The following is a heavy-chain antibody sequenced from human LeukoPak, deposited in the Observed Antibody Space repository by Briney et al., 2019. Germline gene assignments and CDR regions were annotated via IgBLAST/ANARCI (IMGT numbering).Heavy chain of an antibody. D-gene: IGHD3-3*01. CDR1: GGSISSSSYY. CDR3: ARLQYYDFWSGPDY. J-gene: IGHJ4*02. CDR2: IYYSGST. Sequence: SETLSLTCTVSGGSISSSSYYWGWIRQPPGRGLEWIGSIYYSGSTYFNPFLKSRVTISVDTSKNQFSLKLSSVTAADTAVYYCARLQYYDFWSGPDYWGQGTLVTVSS. V-gene: IGHV4-39*01.